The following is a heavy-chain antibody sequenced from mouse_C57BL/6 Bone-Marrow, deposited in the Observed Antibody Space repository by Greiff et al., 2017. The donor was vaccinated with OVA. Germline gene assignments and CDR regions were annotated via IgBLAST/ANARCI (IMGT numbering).Heavy chain of an antibody. V-gene: IGHV14-3*01. CDR2: IDPANGNT. CDR1: GFNIQNTY. D-gene: IGHD1-1*01. J-gene: IGHJ2*01. Sequence: VQLQQSVAELVRPGASVKLSCTASGFNIQNTYMHWVKQRPEQGLEWIGRIDPANGNTKYAPKFQGKATITADTSSNTAYLQLSSLTSEDTAIYYCARDYYGSSPFDYWGQGTTLTVSS. CDR3: ARDYYGSSPFDY.